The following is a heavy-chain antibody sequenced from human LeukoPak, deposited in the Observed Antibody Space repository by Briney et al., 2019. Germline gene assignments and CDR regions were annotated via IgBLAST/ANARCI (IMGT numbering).Heavy chain of an antibody. Sequence: PSETLSLTCTVSGDSISSYYWSWIRQPPGKGLEWIGYIYYSGSTNYNPSLKSRVTISVDTSKNQFSLKLSSVTAADTAVYYCARVAKRWLQLRGLYYFDYWGQGTLVTVSS. V-gene: IGHV4-59*01. J-gene: IGHJ4*02. CDR2: IYYSGST. CDR3: ARVAKRWLQLRGLYYFDY. CDR1: GDSISSYY. D-gene: IGHD5-24*01.